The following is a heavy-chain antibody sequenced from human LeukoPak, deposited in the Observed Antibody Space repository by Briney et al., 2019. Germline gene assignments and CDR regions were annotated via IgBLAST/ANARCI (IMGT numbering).Heavy chain of an antibody. CDR3: ARNRDGYNSFDY. V-gene: IGHV4-31*03. D-gene: IGHD5-24*01. J-gene: IGHJ4*02. CDR2: IYYSGSS. Sequence: PSQTLSLTCTVSGGSINNGGYYWSWIRQHPGKGLEWIGYIYYSGSSYYNPSLRSRVTISVDTSKNHFSLKLSSVTAADTAVYYCARNRDGYNSFDYWGQGTLVSVSS. CDR1: GGSINNGGYY.